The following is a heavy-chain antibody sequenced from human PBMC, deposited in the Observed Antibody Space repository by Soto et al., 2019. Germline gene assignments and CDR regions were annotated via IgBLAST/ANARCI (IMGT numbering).Heavy chain of an antibody. D-gene: IGHD1-26*01. V-gene: IGHV1-69*13. J-gene: IGHJ4*02. Sequence: VASVKVSCKASGGTFSSYAISWVRQAPGQGLEWMGGIIPIFGTANYAQKFQGRVTITADESTSTAYVELSSLRSEDTAVYYCARLIVGAAAYYFDYWGQGTLVTVSS. CDR1: GGTFSSYA. CDR2: IIPIFGTA. CDR3: ARLIVGAAAYYFDY.